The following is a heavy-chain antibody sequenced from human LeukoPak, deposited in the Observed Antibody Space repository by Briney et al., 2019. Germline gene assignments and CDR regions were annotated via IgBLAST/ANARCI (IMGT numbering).Heavy chain of an antibody. Sequence: GGSLRLSCAASGFTFSSYSMNWVRQAPGKGLEWVSSISSSSSYIYYADSVKGRFTISRDNAKNSLYLQMNSLRAEDTAVYYCARRMGATRRVDFDYWGQGTLVTVSS. D-gene: IGHD1-26*01. J-gene: IGHJ4*02. CDR2: ISSSSSYI. CDR3: ARRMGATRRVDFDY. CDR1: GFTFSSYS. V-gene: IGHV3-21*01.